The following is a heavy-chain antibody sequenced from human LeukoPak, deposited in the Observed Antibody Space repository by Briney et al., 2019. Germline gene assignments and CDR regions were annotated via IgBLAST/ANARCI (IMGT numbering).Heavy chain of an antibody. CDR3: AKRVVVGATSPYSDFQD. D-gene: IGHD1-26*01. Sequence: GGSLRLSCAASGFTFTGHWMSWVRQAPGKGLEWVTTHYAGSVKGRFSISRDNSKNTLYLQMDSLRAEDTALYYCAKRVVVGATSPYSDFQDWGQGTLVTVSS. J-gene: IGHJ1*01. CDR2: T. CDR1: GFTFTGHW. V-gene: IGHV3-23*01.